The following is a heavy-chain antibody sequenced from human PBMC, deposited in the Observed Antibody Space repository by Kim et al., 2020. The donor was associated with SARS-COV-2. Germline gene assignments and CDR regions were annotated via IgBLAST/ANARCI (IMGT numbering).Heavy chain of an antibody. J-gene: IGHJ3*02. CDR1: GFTFDDYA. CDR3: AKDRWAMLDAFDI. D-gene: IGHD1-26*01. CDR2: ISWNSGSI. V-gene: IGHV3-9*01. Sequence: SLRLSCAASGFTFDDYAMHWVRQAPGKGLEWVSGISWNSGSIGYADSVKGRFTISRDNAKNSLYLQMNSLRAEDTALYYCAKDRWAMLDAFDIWGQGTMVTVSS.